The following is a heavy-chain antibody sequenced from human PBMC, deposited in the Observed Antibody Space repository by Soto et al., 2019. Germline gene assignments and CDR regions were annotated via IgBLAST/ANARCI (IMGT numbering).Heavy chain of an antibody. J-gene: IGHJ6*02. D-gene: IGHD4-17*01. CDR1: GCSLNNADYF. CDR3: ARDADYGGSRGGMDV. CDR2: IYYSGST. V-gene: IGHV4-31*03. Sequence: QVHLEESGPGLVKPSETLSLICTVSGCSLNNADYFWSWLRHHPENGLEWIGYIYYSGSTRYNPSFKTRATLSIDTSKNQFSLRLKSVTVADTAVYFCARDADYGGSRGGMDVWGRGTTVTVSS.